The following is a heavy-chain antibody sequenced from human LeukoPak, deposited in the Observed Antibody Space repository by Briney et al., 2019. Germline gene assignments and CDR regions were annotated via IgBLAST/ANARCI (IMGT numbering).Heavy chain of an antibody. Sequence: ASVKVSCKASGYTFTGYTINWVRQAPGQRLEWMGWINAGNGNTKYSQKFQGRVTITRDTSASTVYMELSSLRSEDTAVYYCARDIDRVFNWFDPWGQGTLVTVSS. J-gene: IGHJ5*02. CDR1: GYTFTGYT. D-gene: IGHD6-13*01. V-gene: IGHV1-3*01. CDR3: ARDIDRVFNWFDP. CDR2: INAGNGNT.